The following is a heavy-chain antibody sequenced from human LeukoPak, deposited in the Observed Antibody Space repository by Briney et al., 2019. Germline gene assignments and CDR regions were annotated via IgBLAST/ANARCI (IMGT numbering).Heavy chain of an antibody. Sequence: ASVTVSCKASGYTFTSYDINWVRQAPGQGLEWMGWMNPNSGNTVYAQKFQGRVTMTRDMSTSTVYMELSSLRSEDTAVYYCVRGGAYYFDYWGQGTLVTVSS. CDR3: VRGGAYYFDY. CDR1: GYTFTSYD. D-gene: IGHD1-26*01. J-gene: IGHJ4*02. CDR2: MNPNSGNT. V-gene: IGHV1-8*01.